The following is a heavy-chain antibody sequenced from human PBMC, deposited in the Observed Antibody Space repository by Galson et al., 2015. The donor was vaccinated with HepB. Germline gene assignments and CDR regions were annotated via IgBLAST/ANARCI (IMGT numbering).Heavy chain of an antibody. CDR2: INPVNGNT. Sequence: SVKVSCKASGYTFIVYAIHWVRQAPGQRLEWMGWINPVNGNTKYSQKLQGRVSITRDTSASTAYMELSGLRSEDTAVYFCARDKRVGGWATNDAIDIWGQGTMVTVPS. V-gene: IGHV1-3*01. J-gene: IGHJ3*02. CDR3: ARDKRVGGWATNDAIDI. CDR1: GYTFIVYA. D-gene: IGHD6-19*01.